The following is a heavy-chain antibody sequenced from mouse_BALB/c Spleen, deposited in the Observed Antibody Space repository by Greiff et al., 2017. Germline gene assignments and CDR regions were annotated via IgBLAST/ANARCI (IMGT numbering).Heavy chain of an antibody. CDR1: GFSLTSYG. Sequence: VKVVESGPGLVAPSQSLSITCTVSGFSLTSYGVHWVRQPPGKGLEWLGVIWAGGSTNYNSALMSRLSISKDNSKSQVFLKMNSLQTDDTAMYYCARDDGYRFAYWGQGTLVTVSA. V-gene: IGHV2-9*02. D-gene: IGHD2-3*01. CDR3: ARDDGYRFAY. J-gene: IGHJ3*01. CDR2: IWAGGST.